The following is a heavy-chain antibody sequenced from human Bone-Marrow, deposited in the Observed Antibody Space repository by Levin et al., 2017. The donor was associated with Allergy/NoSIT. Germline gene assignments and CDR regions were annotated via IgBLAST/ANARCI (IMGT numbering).Heavy chain of an antibody. CDR2: ISGSGSTT. CDR3: AQDRHVAVSPFHI. V-gene: IGHV3-23*01. CDR1: GFIFSTFA. Sequence: GGSLRLSCAASGFIFSTFAMSWVRQAPGKGLEWVSAISGSGSTTYYADSVKGRFTISRDNSKNTLYLQMNSLRAEDTGVYFCAQDRHVAVSPFHIWGQGTTVIVSS. D-gene: IGHD2-15*01. J-gene: IGHJ3*02.